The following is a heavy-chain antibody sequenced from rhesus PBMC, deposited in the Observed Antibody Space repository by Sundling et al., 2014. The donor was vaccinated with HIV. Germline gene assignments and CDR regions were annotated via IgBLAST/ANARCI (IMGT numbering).Heavy chain of an antibody. Sequence: QVQLQESGPGLLRPSETLSLTCAVSGGSIRGGYAWGWIRQPPGKGLQWIGSIYRSGNTYYNPSLKSRVTVSTDTSKNQFFLKLTSVTAADTAMYYCATVGSSPLGFDSWGQGVLVTVSS. CDR3: ATVGSSPLGFDS. CDR2: IYRSGNT. CDR1: GGSIRGGYA. J-gene: IGHJ4*01. D-gene: IGHD5-24*01. V-gene: IGHV4-76*01.